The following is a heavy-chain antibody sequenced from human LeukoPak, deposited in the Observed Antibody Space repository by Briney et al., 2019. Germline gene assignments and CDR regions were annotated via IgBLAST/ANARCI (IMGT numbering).Heavy chain of an antibody. D-gene: IGHD3-16*01. Sequence: EASVNVYCKASGYTFTSYDINWVRQASGPGLEWMGWMSPKSANTGYAQKFRGRVTITRDTSISTAYMELSSLTSEDTAVYYCARTPPRGLIDYWGQGTLVTVSS. CDR1: GYTFTSYD. J-gene: IGHJ4*02. CDR2: MSPKSANT. CDR3: ARTPPRGLIDY. V-gene: IGHV1-8*03.